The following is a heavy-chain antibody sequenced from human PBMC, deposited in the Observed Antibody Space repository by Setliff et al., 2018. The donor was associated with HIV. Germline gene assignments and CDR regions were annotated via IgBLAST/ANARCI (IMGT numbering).Heavy chain of an antibody. CDR3: TRWTVGSSNIFAFDI. D-gene: IGHD1-26*01. J-gene: IGHJ3*02. Sequence: GASVKVSCKASGYTLTDFDIYWMRQASGQGLEWLGWINPKSGNTAYAQSFQGRVTLTTNTAISTVDMELSSLSSEDTAVYYCTRWTVGSSNIFAFDIWGQGTLVTVSS. CDR1: GYTLTDFD. CDR2: INPKSGNT. V-gene: IGHV1-8*01.